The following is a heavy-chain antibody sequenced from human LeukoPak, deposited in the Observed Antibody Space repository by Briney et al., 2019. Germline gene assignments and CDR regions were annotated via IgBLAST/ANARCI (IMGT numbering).Heavy chain of an antibody. CDR3: TRDLNGDPYYYLDV. Sequence: GGSLRLSCAGSGFSFNNYLMHWVRQAPGKGLVWVSRINTGGSHSMYADSVKGRFSISRDNTKNTLYLQMNSLRAEDTAVYYCTRDLNGDPYYYLDVWGKGTTVTVSS. V-gene: IGHV3-74*03. CDR2: INTGGSHS. D-gene: IGHD4-17*01. CDR1: GFSFNNYL. J-gene: IGHJ6*03.